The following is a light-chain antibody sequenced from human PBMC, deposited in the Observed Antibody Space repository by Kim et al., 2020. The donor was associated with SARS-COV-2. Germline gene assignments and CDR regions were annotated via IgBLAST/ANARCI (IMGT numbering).Light chain of an antibody. J-gene: IGKJ2*02. CDR2: DAF. Sequence: SPGKRAPLSYRASQSVNSNYLAWYQQKPGQAPRLLIYDAFSRATGIPDRFSGSGSGTDFTLTVSRLEPEDFAVYYCQQYGSSPCTFGQGTKLEIK. CDR3: QQYGSSPCT. CDR1: QSVNSNY. V-gene: IGKV3-20*01.